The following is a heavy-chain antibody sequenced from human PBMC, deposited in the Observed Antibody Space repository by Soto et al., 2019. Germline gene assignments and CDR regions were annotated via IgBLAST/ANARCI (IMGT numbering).Heavy chain of an antibody. CDR2: IYTSGST. Sequence: QVQLQESGPGLVKPSETLSLTCTVSGGSISSYYWSWIRQPAGKGLEWIGRIYTSGSTNYNPSLKSRVTMSVDTSKNQFSLKLSSVSAADTAVYYCARDGEKRRYYYGMDVWGQGTTVTVSS. D-gene: IGHD1-1*01. V-gene: IGHV4-4*07. CDR3: ARDGEKRRYYYGMDV. J-gene: IGHJ6*02. CDR1: GGSISSYY.